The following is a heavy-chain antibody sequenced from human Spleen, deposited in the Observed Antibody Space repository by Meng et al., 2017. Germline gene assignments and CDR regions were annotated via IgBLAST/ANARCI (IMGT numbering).Heavy chain of an antibody. V-gene: IGHV1-2*06. CDR2: INPKSGDT. Sequence: ASVKVFCKASGYTFPDYYLHWVRRAPGQGLEWMGRINPKSGDTHYAQKFQGRVTMTGDTSISTAYMELSGLRSDDTAMYYCARDEDISAAGKLFGDYWGQGTLVTVSS. J-gene: IGHJ4*02. CDR3: ARDEDISAAGKLFGDY. D-gene: IGHD6-13*01. CDR1: GYTFPDYY.